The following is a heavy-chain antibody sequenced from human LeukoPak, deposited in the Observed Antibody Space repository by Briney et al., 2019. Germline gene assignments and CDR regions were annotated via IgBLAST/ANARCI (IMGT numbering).Heavy chain of an antibody. CDR3: ARGTGEGYSYGRYFFDY. D-gene: IGHD5-18*01. Sequence: PSETLSLTCTVSGGSISSSSYYWGWIRQPPGKGLEWIGNIYYSGSTYYNPSLESRVTMSLDTSKNQFSLKLSSVTAADTAVYYCARGTGEGYSYGRYFFDYWGQGTLVTVSS. J-gene: IGHJ4*02. CDR2: IYYSGST. CDR1: GGSISSSSYY. V-gene: IGHV4-39*07.